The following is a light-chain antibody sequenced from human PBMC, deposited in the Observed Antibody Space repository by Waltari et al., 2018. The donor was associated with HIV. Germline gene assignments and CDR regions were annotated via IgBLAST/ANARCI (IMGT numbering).Light chain of an antibody. Sequence: EVLLRQSPAPLPLSAGQSATLSCRASQSVSRFLAWYQRKPGQAPRLLIYDASNRASGIPSRFSASGSGTDFTLTISSLEPEDSAVYYCQQHYNWPPITFGQGTRLEIK. J-gene: IGKJ5*01. CDR2: DAS. CDR3: QQHYNWPPIT. V-gene: IGKV3-11*01. CDR1: QSVSRF.